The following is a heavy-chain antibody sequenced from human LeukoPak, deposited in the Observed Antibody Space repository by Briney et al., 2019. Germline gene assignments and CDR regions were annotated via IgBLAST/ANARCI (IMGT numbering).Heavy chain of an antibody. CDR3: ARRLGRSFDY. CDR1: GYTFTSYA. V-gene: IGHV1-3*04. CDR2: INIGNGNT. Sequence: ASVKVSCKASGYTFTSYAMHRVRQAPGQRLEWMGWINIGNGNTKYSQNFQGRITITRDTSATTAYMDLSSLRSEDTAMYYCARRLGRSFDYWGQGTLVTVSS. D-gene: IGHD2-21*01. J-gene: IGHJ4*02.